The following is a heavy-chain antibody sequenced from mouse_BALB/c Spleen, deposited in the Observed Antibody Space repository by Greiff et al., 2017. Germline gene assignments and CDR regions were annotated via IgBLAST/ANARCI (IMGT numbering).Heavy chain of an antibody. CDR1: GYTFTDYE. Sequence: QVHVKQSGAELVRPGASVTLSCKASGYTFTDYEMHWVKQTPVHGLEWIGAIDPETGGTAYNQKFKGKATLTADKSSSTAYMELRSLTSEDSAVYYCTREGDGSSSAYWGQGTLVTVSA. D-gene: IGHD1-1*01. J-gene: IGHJ3*01. V-gene: IGHV1-15*01. CDR2: IDPETGGT. CDR3: TREGDGSSSAY.